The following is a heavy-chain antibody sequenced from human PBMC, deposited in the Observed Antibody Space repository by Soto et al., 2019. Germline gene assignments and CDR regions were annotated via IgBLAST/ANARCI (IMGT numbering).Heavy chain of an antibody. Sequence: QVQLVQSGAEVKKPGSSVKVSCKASGGTFSSYDISWVRQAPGQGLEWKGGVIPIFGTANYAQKFQGRVTITADESTSTAYMEPSSLRSADTAVYYCASLPDSSGYYSAFDIWGQGTMVTVSS. CDR2: VIPIFGTA. V-gene: IGHV1-69*01. CDR3: ASLPDSSGYYSAFDI. J-gene: IGHJ3*02. CDR1: GGTFSSYD. D-gene: IGHD3-22*01.